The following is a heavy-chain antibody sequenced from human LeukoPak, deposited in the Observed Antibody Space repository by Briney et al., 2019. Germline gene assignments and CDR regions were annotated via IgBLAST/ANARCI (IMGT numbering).Heavy chain of an antibody. V-gene: IGHV3-74*01. CDR1: GSPFSST. CDR2: INSDGSST. D-gene: IGHD5-24*01. CDR3: ARDRGDGYNSFNY. Sequence: GGSLRLSCAASGSPFSSTKFHWVGKPQGKGLVWVSRINSDGSSTSYADSVKGRFTISRDNAKNTLYLQMNSLRAEDTAVYYCARDRGDGYNSFNYWGQGTLVTVSS. J-gene: IGHJ4*02.